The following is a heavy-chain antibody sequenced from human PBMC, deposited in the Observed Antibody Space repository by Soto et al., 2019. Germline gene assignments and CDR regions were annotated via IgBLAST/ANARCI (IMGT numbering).Heavy chain of an antibody. CDR1: GDSVSSNSAA. V-gene: IGHV6-1*01. CDR3: ARGRQMEYDSSGYLPAFDY. Sequence: SQTLSLTCVISGDSVSSNSAAWNWIRQSPSRGLEWLGRTYYRSKWYNDYAVSVKSRITINPDTSKNQFSLQLNSVTPEDTAVYYCARGRQMEYDSSGYLPAFDYWGQGTLVTVSS. J-gene: IGHJ4*02. CDR2: TYYRSKWYN. D-gene: IGHD3-22*01.